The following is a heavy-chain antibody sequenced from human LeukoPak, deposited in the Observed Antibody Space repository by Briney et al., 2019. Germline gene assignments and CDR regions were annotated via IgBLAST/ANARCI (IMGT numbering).Heavy chain of an antibody. CDR3: AREYCTNGVCHYFDY. CDR1: GFTSSSYA. Sequence: GRSLRLSCAASGFTSSSYAMHWVRQAPGKGLEWVAVISYDGSNKYYADSVKGRFTISRDNSKNTLYLQMNSLRAEDTAVYYCAREYCTNGVCHYFDYWGQGTLVTVSS. J-gene: IGHJ4*02. D-gene: IGHD2-8*01. V-gene: IGHV3-30*01. CDR2: ISYDGSNK.